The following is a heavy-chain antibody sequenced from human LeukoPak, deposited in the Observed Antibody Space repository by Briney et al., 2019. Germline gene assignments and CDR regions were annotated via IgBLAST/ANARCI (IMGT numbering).Heavy chain of an antibody. J-gene: IGHJ4*02. V-gene: IGHV4-59*01. CDR3: ARGDLDQDY. CDR2: IYYSGST. CDR1: GGSISSYY. D-gene: IGHD1/OR15-1a*01. Sequence: SETLSLTCTVSGGSISSYYWSWLRQPPGKGLEWIGYIYYSGSTNYNPSLKSRVTISVDTSKNQFSLTLSSVHAADTPVYYCARGDLDQDYWGQGTLVTVSS.